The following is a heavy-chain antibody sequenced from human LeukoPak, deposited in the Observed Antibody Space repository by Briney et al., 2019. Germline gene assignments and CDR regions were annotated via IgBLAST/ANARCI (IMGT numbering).Heavy chain of an antibody. CDR1: GGSISGHY. CDR2: IYYSGST. V-gene: IGHV4-59*11. D-gene: IGHD3-10*01. J-gene: IGHJ4*02. Sequence: TSETLSLTCTVSGGSISGHYWSWIRQPPGKGLEWIAYIYYSGSTNYNPSLRSRVTISVDTSKNQFSLRLNSVTAADTAVYYCAREASDYYGSGSYRYYFDYWGQGTLVTVSS. CDR3: AREASDYYGSGSYRYYFDY.